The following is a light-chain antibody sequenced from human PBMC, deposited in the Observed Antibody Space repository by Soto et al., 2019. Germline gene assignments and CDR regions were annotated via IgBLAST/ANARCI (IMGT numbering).Light chain of an antibody. CDR1: QSVSSY. CDR3: QQRSNWPPT. V-gene: IGKV3-11*01. J-gene: IGKJ5*01. Sequence: EIVLTQSPATLSLSPGERATLSCRASQSVSSYLAWYQQKPGQAPRLLIYEASNRATGSPARFSGSGSGTDFTITIISLEPEDFAVYYCQQRSNWPPTIGQGPRLE. CDR2: EAS.